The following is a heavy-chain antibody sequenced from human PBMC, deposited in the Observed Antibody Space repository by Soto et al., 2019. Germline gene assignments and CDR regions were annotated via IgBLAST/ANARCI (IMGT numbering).Heavy chain of an antibody. D-gene: IGHD4-17*01. CDR2: IIPIFGTA. V-gene: IGHV1-69*01. Sequence: QVQLVQSGAEVKKPGSSVKVSCKASGGTFSSYAISWVRQAPGQGLEWMGGIIPIFGTANYAQKFQGRVTITADESTSTAYMELSSLRSDDTAVYYCARDEPPPYGDYWYFDLWGRGTLVTVSS. CDR1: GGTFSSYA. CDR3: ARDEPPPYGDYWYFDL. J-gene: IGHJ2*01.